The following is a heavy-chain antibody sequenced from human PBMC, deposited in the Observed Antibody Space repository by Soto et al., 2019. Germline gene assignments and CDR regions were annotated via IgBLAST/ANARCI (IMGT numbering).Heavy chain of an antibody. Sequence: PGGSLRLSCAASGFTFSDYYMSWIRQAPGKGLEWVSYISSSSSYTNYADSVKGRFTISRDNAKNSLYLQMNSLRAEDTAVYYCARGNWNYTGYDYWGQGTLVTVSS. CDR1: GFTFSDYY. J-gene: IGHJ4*02. V-gene: IGHV3-11*06. CDR3: ARGNWNYTGYDY. CDR2: ISSSSSYT. D-gene: IGHD1-7*01.